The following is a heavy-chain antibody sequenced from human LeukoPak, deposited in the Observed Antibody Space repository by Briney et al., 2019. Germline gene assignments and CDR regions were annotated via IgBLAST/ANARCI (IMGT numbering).Heavy chain of an antibody. CDR1: GDSISTSKSY. CDR3: ARYPGYYYYYMDV. J-gene: IGHJ6*03. CDR2: MYHSGST. V-gene: IGHV4-39*01. Sequence: PSDTLSLTCTVSGDSISTSKSYWGWIRQPPLKGLEWIGSMYHSGSTYYNPSLKSRVAISVDTSKNQFSLKLSSVTAADTAVYYCARYPGYYYYYMDVWGKGTTVTISS.